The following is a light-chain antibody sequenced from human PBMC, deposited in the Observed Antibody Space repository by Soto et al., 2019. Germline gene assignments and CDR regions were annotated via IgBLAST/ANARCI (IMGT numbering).Light chain of an antibody. CDR3: SSYAGSDTPWV. J-gene: IGLJ1*01. V-gene: IGLV2-8*01. CDR2: DVN. CDR1: SNDVGGYNY. Sequence: QSALTQPPSASGSPGQSVTISCTGTSNDVGGYNYDSWYQHHPGKAPKLLIYDVNVRPSGVPDRFSGSKSGNTASLTVAGLQGEDEADYFCSSYAGSDTPWVFGSATKLTVL.